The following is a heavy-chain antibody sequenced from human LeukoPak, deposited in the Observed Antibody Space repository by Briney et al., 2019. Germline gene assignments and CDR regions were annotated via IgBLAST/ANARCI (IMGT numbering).Heavy chain of an antibody. J-gene: IGHJ4*02. V-gene: IGHV3-21*01. CDR2: ISSSSSYI. CDR1: GFTFSSYA. CDR3: AREPNVDTAMVYYFDY. D-gene: IGHD5-18*01. Sequence: GGSLRLSCAASGFTFSSYAMIWVRQAPGKGLEWVSSISSSSSYIYYADSVKGRFTISRDNAKNSLYLQMNSLRAEDTAVYYCAREPNVDTAMVYYFDYWGQGTLVTVSS.